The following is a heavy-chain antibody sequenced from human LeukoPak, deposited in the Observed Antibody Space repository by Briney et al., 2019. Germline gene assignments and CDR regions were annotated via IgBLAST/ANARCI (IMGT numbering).Heavy chain of an antibody. CDR3: ARGCSSTSCYYYYYGMDV. Sequence: QPGGSLRLSCAASGFTFSSYWMHWVRQAPGKGLVWVSRINSDGSITSYADSVKGRFTISRDNAKNTLYLQMNSLRAEDTAVYYCARGCSSTSCYYYYYGMDVWGQGTTVTVSS. CDR1: GFTFSSYW. CDR2: INSDGSIT. D-gene: IGHD2-2*01. J-gene: IGHJ6*02. V-gene: IGHV3-74*01.